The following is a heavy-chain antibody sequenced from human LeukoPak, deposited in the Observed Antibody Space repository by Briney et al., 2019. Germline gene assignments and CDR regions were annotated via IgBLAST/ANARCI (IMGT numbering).Heavy chain of an antibody. Sequence: GESLKISCKGSGYSFTSYWIGWVRQMPGKGLEWMGIIYPGDSDTRYSPSFQGQVTISADKSISTAYLQWSSLKASDTAMYYCATCGRDSSGYYYVLGAFDTWGQGTMVTVSS. CDR2: IYPGDSDT. D-gene: IGHD3-22*01. V-gene: IGHV5-51*01. CDR3: ATCGRDSSGYYYVLGAFDT. J-gene: IGHJ3*02. CDR1: GYSFTSYW.